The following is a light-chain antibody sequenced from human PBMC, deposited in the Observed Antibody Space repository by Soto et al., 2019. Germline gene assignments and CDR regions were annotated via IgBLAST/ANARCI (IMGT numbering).Light chain of an antibody. V-gene: IGKV3-15*01. CDR1: QSVSSK. J-gene: IGKJ4*01. Sequence: ETVMTQSPATLSLSPGERATLSCRASQSVSSKLVWYQQKPGQAPRFLIYGASTRATGIPARFRGSGSGTEFTLTIDSLTSEDFAVYSCQQYNDWPPAFGGGTKVEIK. CDR2: GAS. CDR3: QQYNDWPPA.